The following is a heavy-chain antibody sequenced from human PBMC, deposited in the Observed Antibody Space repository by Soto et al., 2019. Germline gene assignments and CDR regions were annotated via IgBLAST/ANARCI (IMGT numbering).Heavy chain of an antibody. CDR1: GFTFSSYA. J-gene: IGHJ4*02. CDR2: ISGSGGST. CDR3: AKEQVITFGGVIAFPFDY. Sequence: GGSLRLSCAASGFTFSSYAMSWVRQAPGKGLEWVSAISGSGGSTYYADSGKGRFTISRDNSKNTLYLQMNSLRAEDTAVYYCAKEQVITFGGVIAFPFDYWGQGTLVTVSS. V-gene: IGHV3-23*01. D-gene: IGHD3-16*02.